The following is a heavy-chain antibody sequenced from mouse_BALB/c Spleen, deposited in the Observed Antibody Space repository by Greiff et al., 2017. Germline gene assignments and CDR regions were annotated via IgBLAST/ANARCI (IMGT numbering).Heavy chain of an antibody. CDR2: ISSGSSTI. Sequence: EVQLVESGGGLVQPGGSRKLSCAASGFTFSSFGMHWVRQAPEKGLEWVAYISSGSSTIYYADTVKGRFTISRDNPKNTLFLQRTSLRSEDTAMYYCARDDYYYGSSYAMDYWGQGTSVTVSS. D-gene: IGHD1-1*01. V-gene: IGHV5-17*02. CDR3: ARDDYYYGSSYAMDY. J-gene: IGHJ4*01. CDR1: GFTFSSFG.